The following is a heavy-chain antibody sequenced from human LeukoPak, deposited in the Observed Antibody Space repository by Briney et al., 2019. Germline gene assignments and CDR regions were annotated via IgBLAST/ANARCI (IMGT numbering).Heavy chain of an antibody. V-gene: IGHV3-7*01. D-gene: IGHD5-24*01. CDR2: IKQDGSQK. CDR3: ARDQSDGYGHLY. CDR1: GFTFSSYW. Sequence: PGGSLRLSCAASGFTFSSYWMSWVRQAPGKGLEWVAIIKQDGSQKYYVDSVKGRFTISRDNAKNSLYLQMNSLRAEDMAVYYCARDQSDGYGHLYWGQGTLVTVSS. J-gene: IGHJ4*02.